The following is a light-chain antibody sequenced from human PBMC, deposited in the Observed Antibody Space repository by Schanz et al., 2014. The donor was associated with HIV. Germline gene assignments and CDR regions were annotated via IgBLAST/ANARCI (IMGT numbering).Light chain of an antibody. CDR1: SSDVGGYNY. CDR2: DVS. CDR3: SSHSATAPYVI. V-gene: IGLV2-14*03. J-gene: IGLJ2*01. Sequence: QSVLTQPASVSGSPGQSITISCTGTSSDVGGYNYVSWYQQHPGKAPKLMIYDVSNRPSGVSNRFSGSKSGNTAALTISGLQTEDEAEYYCSSHSATAPYVIFGGGTKLTVL.